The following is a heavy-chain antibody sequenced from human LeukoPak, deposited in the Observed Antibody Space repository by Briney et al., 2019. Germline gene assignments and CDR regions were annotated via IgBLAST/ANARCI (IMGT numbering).Heavy chain of an antibody. V-gene: IGHV3-21*01. Sequence: GGSLRLSCAASGFTFSSYSMNCVRQAPGKGLEWVSSISSSSSYIYYADSVKGRFTISRDNAKNSLYLQMNSLRAEDTAVYYCASSFYGSGSYSFDYWGQGTLVTVSS. J-gene: IGHJ4*02. D-gene: IGHD3-10*01. CDR2: ISSSSSYI. CDR1: GFTFSSYS. CDR3: ASSFYGSGSYSFDY.